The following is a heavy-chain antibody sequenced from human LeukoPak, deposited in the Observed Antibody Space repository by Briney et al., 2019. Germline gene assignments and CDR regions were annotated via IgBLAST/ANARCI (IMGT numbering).Heavy chain of an antibody. Sequence: GGSLRLSCAASGLTFSSSWMHWDRQAPGEGLVWVSRLNSDGSRTNYAESVKGRFIISRDNAKNTLYLQMNSLRIEDTAVYYCAKESSTWRQADTLFDYWGQGILVTVSS. CDR3: AKESSTWRQADTLFDY. CDR2: LNSDGSRT. D-gene: IGHD6-13*01. J-gene: IGHJ4*02. V-gene: IGHV3-74*01. CDR1: GLTFSSSW.